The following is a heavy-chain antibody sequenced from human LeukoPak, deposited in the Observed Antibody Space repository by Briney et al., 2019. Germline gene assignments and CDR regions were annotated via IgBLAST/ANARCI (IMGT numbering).Heavy chain of an antibody. CDR2: ISTSGTYT. CDR1: GFTFSDRY. V-gene: IGHV3-11*03. CDR3: ARGHYGLYV. Sequence: PGGSLRLSCAASGFTFSDRYMRGIRQVPGRGLEGVSYISTSGTYTNYADSVKGRFTIPRDNAKNSLYLQMNSLRDEDTAVYYCARGHYGLYVWGQGTTVTVSS. J-gene: IGHJ6*02.